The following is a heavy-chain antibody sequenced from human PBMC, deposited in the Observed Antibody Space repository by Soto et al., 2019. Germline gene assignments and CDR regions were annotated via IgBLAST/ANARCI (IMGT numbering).Heavy chain of an antibody. CDR3: ARLGGYYDALDS. Sequence: LSLTCTVSDGSISPYYWSWIRQPPGKGLEWIGYIYYAGTTTYNPSLKSRVSISVDTSKNEVSLKLTSVTAADTAVYYCARLGGYYDALDSWSQGTVVTVSS. J-gene: IGHJ4*02. CDR2: IYYAGTT. D-gene: IGHD3-3*01. CDR1: DGSISPYY. V-gene: IGHV4-59*08.